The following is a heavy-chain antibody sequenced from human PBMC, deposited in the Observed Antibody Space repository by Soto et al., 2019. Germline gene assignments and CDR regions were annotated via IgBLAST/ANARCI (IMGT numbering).Heavy chain of an antibody. Sequence: GGSLRLSCAASGFTFSSYAMHWVRQAPGKGLEWVAVIAYDGSNKYYADSVKGRFTISRDNSKNTLYLQMNSLRAEDTAVYYCARGGNSGSYFGWLYFDYWGQGTLVTVSS. J-gene: IGHJ4*02. CDR1: GFTFSSYA. CDR2: IAYDGSNK. D-gene: IGHD1-26*01. CDR3: ARGGNSGSYFGWLYFDY. V-gene: IGHV3-30-3*01.